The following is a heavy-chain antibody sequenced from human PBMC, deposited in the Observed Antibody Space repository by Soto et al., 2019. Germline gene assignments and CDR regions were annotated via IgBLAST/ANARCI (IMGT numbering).Heavy chain of an antibody. CDR2: ISGSGGST. CDR1: GFTFSSYA. V-gene: IGHV3-23*01. D-gene: IGHD3-3*01. J-gene: IGHJ4*02. CDR3: AKDLRSPFLEWLLFDY. Sequence: GGSLRLSCAASGFTFSSYAMSWVRQAPGKGLEWVSAISGSGGSTYYADSVKGRFTISRDNSKNTLYLQMNSLRAEDTAVYYCAKDLRSPFLEWLLFDYWGQGTLVTVYS.